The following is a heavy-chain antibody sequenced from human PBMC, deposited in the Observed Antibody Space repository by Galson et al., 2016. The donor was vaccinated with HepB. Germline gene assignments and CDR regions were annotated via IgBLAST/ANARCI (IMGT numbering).Heavy chain of an antibody. V-gene: IGHV3-NL1*01. CDR2: INGGGGFT. Sequence: SLRLSCAASGFTFSSYGMHWVRQAPGKGLEWVSAINGGGGFTYYADSVKGRFTISRDNSKNTLYLQMNSLRAEDTAVYYCARGGYSYDTQGGYYDYYGMDVWGQGTTVTVSS. CDR1: GFTFSSYG. D-gene: IGHD5-18*01. CDR3: ARGGYSYDTQGGYYDYYGMDV. J-gene: IGHJ6*02.